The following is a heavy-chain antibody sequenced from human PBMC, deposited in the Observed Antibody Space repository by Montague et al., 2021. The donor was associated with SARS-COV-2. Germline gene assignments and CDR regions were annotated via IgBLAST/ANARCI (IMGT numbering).Heavy chain of an antibody. V-gene: IGHV4-59*12. CDR2: IYYSGST. CDR1: GGSISSYY. D-gene: IGHD6-13*01. Sequence: SETLSLTCTVSGGSISSYYWSWIRQPPGKGLEWIGYIYYSGSTNYNPPLKSRVTISVDTSKNQFSLKLSSVTAADTAVYYCARVGRQQLVRLSGMDVWGQGTTVTVSS. J-gene: IGHJ6*02. CDR3: ARVGRQQLVRLSGMDV.